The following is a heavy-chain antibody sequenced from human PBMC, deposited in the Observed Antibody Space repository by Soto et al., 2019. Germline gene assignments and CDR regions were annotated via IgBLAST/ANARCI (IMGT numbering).Heavy chain of an antibody. D-gene: IGHD3-22*01. Sequence: PXESLKISCKGSGYSFTSYWIGWVRQMPGKGLEWMGIIYPGDSDTRYSPSFQGQVTISADKSISTAYLQWSSLKASDTAMYYCARHLSDSSAYYYYYYGMDVWGQGTTVTVSS. J-gene: IGHJ6*02. V-gene: IGHV5-51*01. CDR3: ARHLSDSSAYYYYYYGMDV. CDR2: IYPGDSDT. CDR1: GYSFTSYW.